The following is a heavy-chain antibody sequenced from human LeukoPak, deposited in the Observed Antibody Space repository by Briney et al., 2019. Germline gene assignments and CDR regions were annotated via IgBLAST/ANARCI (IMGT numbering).Heavy chain of an antibody. CDR1: GGSFSGYY. CDR3: ARLPFRFSGYVDY. CDR2: INHSGST. V-gene: IGHV4-34*01. Sequence: SETLSLTCAVYGGSFSGYYWSWIRQPPGKGLEWIGEINHSGSTNYNPSLKSRVTISVDTSKNQFSLKLSSVTAADTAVYYCARLPFRFSGYVDYWGQGTLVTVSS. D-gene: IGHD1-26*01. J-gene: IGHJ4*02.